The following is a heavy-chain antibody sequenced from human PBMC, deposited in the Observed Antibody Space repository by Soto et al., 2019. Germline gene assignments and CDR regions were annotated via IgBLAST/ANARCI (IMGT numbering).Heavy chain of an antibody. CDR1: GYTFTSYG. V-gene: IGHV1-18*04. CDR2: ISAYNGNT. CDR3: ARAGRDCCYDYLDD. D-gene: IGHD2-15*01. J-gene: IGHJ4*01. Sequence: QVQLVQSGAEVKKPGASVKVSCKASGYTFTSYGISWVRQAPGQGLEWMGWISAYNGNTNYAQKLQGRVTMTTDTSTSTADMELRSMSCDGTAVYYFARAGRDCCYDYLDDWGQGTMVTVSS.